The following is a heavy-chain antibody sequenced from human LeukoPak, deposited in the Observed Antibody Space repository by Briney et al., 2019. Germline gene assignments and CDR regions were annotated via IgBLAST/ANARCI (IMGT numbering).Heavy chain of an antibody. Sequence: PGGSLRLSCAASGFTFGSYSMNWVRQAPGKGLEWVSSISSSSSYIYYADSVKGRFTISRDNAKNSLYLQMNSLRAEDTAVYYCARRTVAGTPFAGAALDIWGQGTMVTVSS. CDR3: ARRTVAGTPFAGAALDI. D-gene: IGHD6-19*01. CDR1: GFTFGSYS. CDR2: ISSSSSYI. V-gene: IGHV3-21*01. J-gene: IGHJ3*02.